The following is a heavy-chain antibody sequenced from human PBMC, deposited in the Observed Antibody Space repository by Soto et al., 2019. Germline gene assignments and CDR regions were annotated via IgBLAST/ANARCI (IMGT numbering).Heavy chain of an antibody. CDR2: INPDNGNT. J-gene: IGHJ4*02. Sequence: ASVKVSCKASGYTFTRYTMNWVRQAPGQRLEWMGWINPDNGNTKSSQKFQDRVIITRDTSASTAYMDLSSLRSEDTAVYYCARYANYYDSSGYLLDYWGQGTLVTVSS. CDR3: ARYANYYDSSGYLLDY. V-gene: IGHV1-3*01. CDR1: GYTFTRYT. D-gene: IGHD3-22*01.